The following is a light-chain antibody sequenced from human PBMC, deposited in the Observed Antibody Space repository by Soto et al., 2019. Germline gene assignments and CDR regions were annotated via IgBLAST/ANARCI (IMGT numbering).Light chain of an antibody. CDR1: SSDVGSYNH. CDR3: CSYAGSPYV. J-gene: IGLJ1*01. CDR2: EGS. V-gene: IGLV2-23*01. Sequence: QSVLTQPASVSGSPGQSITISCTGTSSDVGSYNHVSWYQQHPGKAPKLMIYEGSKRPSGVSNRFSGSKSGNTASLTISGLQAEDEADYYCCSYAGSPYVFGTGTKVTVL.